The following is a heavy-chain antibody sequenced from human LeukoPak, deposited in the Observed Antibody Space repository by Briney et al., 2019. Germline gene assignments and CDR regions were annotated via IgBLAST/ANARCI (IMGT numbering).Heavy chain of an antibody. D-gene: IGHD3-9*01. CDR2: ITGSGDTT. Sequence: AGGSLRLSGAASGFIFRNYAMSWVRQAPGKGLEWVSAITGSGDTTYYADSVKGRFTTSRDNSKDTLYVEMNTLRAEDTAVYYCAKWGDYDILTGYYVSDFWGQGTLVTVSS. V-gene: IGHV3-23*01. J-gene: IGHJ4*02. CDR1: GFIFRNYA. CDR3: AKWGDYDILTGYYVSDF.